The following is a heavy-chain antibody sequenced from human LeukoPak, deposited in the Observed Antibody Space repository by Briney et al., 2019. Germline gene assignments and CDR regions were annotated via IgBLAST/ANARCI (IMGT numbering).Heavy chain of an antibody. J-gene: IGHJ6*03. D-gene: IGHD6-25*01. CDR2: IYTSGSI. Sequence: SETLSLTCTVSGGSISSYYWSWIRQPPGKGLEWIGYIYTSGSINYNPSLKSRVTISVDTSKNQFSLKLSSVTAADTAVYYCARLFDGGAYYYYYMDVWGKGTTVTVSS. V-gene: IGHV4-4*09. CDR3: ARLFDGGAYYYYYMDV. CDR1: GGSISSYY.